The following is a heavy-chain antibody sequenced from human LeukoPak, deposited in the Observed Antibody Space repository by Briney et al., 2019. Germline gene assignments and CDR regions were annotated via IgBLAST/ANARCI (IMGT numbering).Heavy chain of an antibody. CDR2: IIPILGIA. D-gene: IGHD1-26*01. Sequence: SVKVSCKASGYTFTSYGISWVRQAPGQGLEWMGRIIPILGIANYAQKFQGRVTITADKSTSTAYMELSSLRSEDTAVYYCASSVVNSGRGFDYWGQGTLVTVSS. CDR3: ASSVVNSGRGFDY. J-gene: IGHJ4*02. V-gene: IGHV1-69*04. CDR1: GYTFTSYG.